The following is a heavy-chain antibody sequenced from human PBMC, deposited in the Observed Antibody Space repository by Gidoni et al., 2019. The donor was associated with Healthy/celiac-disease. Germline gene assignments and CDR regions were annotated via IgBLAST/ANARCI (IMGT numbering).Heavy chain of an antibody. D-gene: IGHD2-2*01. J-gene: IGHJ6*02. Sequence: YGISWVRQAPGQGLEWMGWISAYNGNTNYAQKLQGRVTMTTDTSTSTAYMELRSLRSDDTALYYCARDYPLPAARYYYYYGMDVWGQGTMVTVSS. CDR1: YG. V-gene: IGHV1-18*04. CDR2: ISAYNGNT. CDR3: ARDYPLPAARYYYYYGMDV.